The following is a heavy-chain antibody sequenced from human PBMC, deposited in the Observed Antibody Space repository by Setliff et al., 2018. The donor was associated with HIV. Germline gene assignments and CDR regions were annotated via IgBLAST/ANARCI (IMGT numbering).Heavy chain of an antibody. D-gene: IGHD6-25*01. J-gene: IGHJ4*02. CDR1: GFTFSDYA. CDR3: VQGGLSSGWGSF. Sequence: GGSLRLSCAASGFTFSDYAMSWVRQAPGKGLEWVSFVATNGGSTYYAASVQGRFTISSDNSKNAVYLQMNSLRAEDTAVYYCVQGGLSSGWGSFWGQGTLVTVSS. V-gene: IGHV3-23*01. CDR2: VATNGGST.